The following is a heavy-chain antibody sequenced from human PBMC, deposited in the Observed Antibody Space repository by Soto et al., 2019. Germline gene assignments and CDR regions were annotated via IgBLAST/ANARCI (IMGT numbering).Heavy chain of an antibody. CDR1: GFTFSSYA. D-gene: IGHD6-19*01. CDR3: AKTPRASGWYNWFDP. J-gene: IGHJ5*02. Sequence: GGSLRLSCAASGFTFSSYAMSWVRQAPGKGLEWVSAISGSGGSTYYADSVKGRFTISRDNSKNTLYLQMNSLRAEDTAVYYCAKTPRASGWYNWFDPWGQGTLVTVSS. CDR2: ISGSGGST. V-gene: IGHV3-23*01.